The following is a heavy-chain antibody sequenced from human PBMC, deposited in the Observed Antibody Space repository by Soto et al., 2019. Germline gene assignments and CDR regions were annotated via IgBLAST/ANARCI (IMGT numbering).Heavy chain of an antibody. CDR2: MNPNSGNT. V-gene: IGHV1-8*01. J-gene: IGHJ6*03. Sequence: QVQLVQSGAEVKKPGASVKVSCKASGYTFTSYDINWVRQATGQGLEWMGWMNPNSGNTGYAQKFQGRVTMTRNTSISTAYMELSSLRSEDTAVYYCAREGSWSPYYYYYYMDVWGKGTTVTVSS. D-gene: IGHD3-10*01. CDR3: AREGSWSPYYYYYYMDV. CDR1: GYTFTSYD.